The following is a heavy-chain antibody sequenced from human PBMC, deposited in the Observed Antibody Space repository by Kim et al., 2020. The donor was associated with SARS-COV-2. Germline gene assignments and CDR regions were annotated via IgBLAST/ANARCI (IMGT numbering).Heavy chain of an antibody. J-gene: IGHJ2*01. CDR1: GGTFSSYV. V-gene: IGHV1-69*04. CDR3: ARVSVPAAPTYCYFDL. CDR2: IIPFLGIA. D-gene: IGHD2-2*01. Sequence: SVKVSCKASGGTFSSYVISWVRQAPGQGLEWVGRIIPFLGIANYAQKFQGRVTITADKSTSKAYMELSSLRSEDTAVYFCARVSVPAAPTYCYFDLWGRGSLVTVSS.